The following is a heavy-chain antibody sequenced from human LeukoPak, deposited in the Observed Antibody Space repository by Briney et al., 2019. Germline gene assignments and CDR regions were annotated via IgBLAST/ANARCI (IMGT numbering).Heavy chain of an antibody. CDR1: GGSFSGYY. J-gene: IGHJ4*02. CDR3: ARAPSKYYFDY. V-gene: IGHV4-34*01. CDR2: INHSGST. Sequence: SETLSLTCAVYGGSFSGYYWSWIRQPPGKGLEWIGEINHSGSTNYNPSLKSRVTISVDTSKNQFSLKLSSVTAADTAVYYCARAPSKYYFDYWGQGTLVTVSS.